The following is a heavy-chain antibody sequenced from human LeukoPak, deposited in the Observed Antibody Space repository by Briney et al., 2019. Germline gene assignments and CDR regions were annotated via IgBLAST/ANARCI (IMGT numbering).Heavy chain of an antibody. CDR2: IHYTGST. J-gene: IGHJ4*02. Sequence: PSDTLSLTCTASGGPISSYYWSWLRQPPGKAPQHIGKIHYTGSTNCSPSLESRVTMSVDTSKNQFSLNLSSVIAADTAVYYCARHPSTNWYSASFDYWGQGTLLTVSS. CDR1: GGPISSYY. D-gene: IGHD1/OR15-1a*01. CDR3: ARHPSTNWYSASFDY. V-gene: IGHV4-59*08.